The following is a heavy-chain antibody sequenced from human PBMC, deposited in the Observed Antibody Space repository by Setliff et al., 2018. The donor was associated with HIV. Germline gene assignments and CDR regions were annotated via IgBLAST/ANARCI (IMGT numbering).Heavy chain of an antibody. Sequence: PSETLSLTCTVSGDSINTHYWSWIRQPPGKGLEWIGCISHSGNTNFNPSLNSRVTISLDTSKNQFSLRLTSLTAAGTAIYYCARSTVGAGASFPWGRGILVTVSS. CDR3: ARSTVGAGASFP. CDR2: ISHSGNT. CDR1: GDSINTHY. D-gene: IGHD1-26*01. V-gene: IGHV4-59*11. J-gene: IGHJ5*02.